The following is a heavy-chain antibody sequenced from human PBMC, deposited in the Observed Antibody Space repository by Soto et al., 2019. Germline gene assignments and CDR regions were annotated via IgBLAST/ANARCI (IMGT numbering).Heavy chain of an antibody. Sequence: SGPTLVNPTQTLTLTCTFSGFSLNTSGVGVGWIRQPPGKALEWLVLIYWDDDKRYSPSLKSRLTITKDTSKNQVVLTMTNMDPVDTATYYCAHRRIEAPLFDYWGQGTLVTVSS. CDR2: IYWDDDK. J-gene: IGHJ4*02. V-gene: IGHV2-5*02. CDR1: GFSLNTSGVG. CDR3: AHRRIEAPLFDY. D-gene: IGHD2-21*01.